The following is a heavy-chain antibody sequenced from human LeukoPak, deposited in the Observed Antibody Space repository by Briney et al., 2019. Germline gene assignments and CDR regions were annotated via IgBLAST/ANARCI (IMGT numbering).Heavy chain of an antibody. D-gene: IGHD3-22*01. Sequence: SETLSLTCTVSGGSISSYYWSWIRQPPGKGLEWIGCIYYSGSTNYNPSLKSRVTISVDTSKNQFSLKLSSVTAADTAVYYCARAPYYYDSSGYYSYYFDYWGQGTLVTVSS. J-gene: IGHJ4*02. CDR3: ARAPYYYDSSGYYSYYFDY. CDR2: IYYSGST. CDR1: GGSISSYY. V-gene: IGHV4-59*01.